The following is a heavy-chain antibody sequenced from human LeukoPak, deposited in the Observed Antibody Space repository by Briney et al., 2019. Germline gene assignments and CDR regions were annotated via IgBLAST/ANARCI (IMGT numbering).Heavy chain of an antibody. J-gene: IGHJ6*03. D-gene: IGHD3-10*01. CDR2: IYTSGST. Sequence: PSETLSLTCTVSGGSISSYYWSWIRQPAGKGLEWIGRIYTSGSTNYNPSLKSRVTMSVDTSKNQFSLKLSSVTAADTAVYCCARDRRTGYYGSGSADYYYYYYMDVWGKGTTVTISS. CDR3: ARDRRTGYYGSGSADYYYYYYMDV. CDR1: GGSISSYY. V-gene: IGHV4-4*07.